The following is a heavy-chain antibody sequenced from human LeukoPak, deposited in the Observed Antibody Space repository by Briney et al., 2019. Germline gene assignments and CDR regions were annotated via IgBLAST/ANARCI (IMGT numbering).Heavy chain of an antibody. J-gene: IGHJ4*02. CDR3: ARSNQADDY. CDR1: GFTFSTYW. CDR2: IKQDGSAK. D-gene: IGHD1-14*01. Sequence: GGSLRLSCAVSGFTFSTYWMSWVRQAPGNGLEWVANIKQDGSAKYYVDSVKGRFTISRDNAKNTLYLQMDSLRAEDTGVYYCARSNQADDYWGQGTLVTVSS. V-gene: IGHV3-7*01.